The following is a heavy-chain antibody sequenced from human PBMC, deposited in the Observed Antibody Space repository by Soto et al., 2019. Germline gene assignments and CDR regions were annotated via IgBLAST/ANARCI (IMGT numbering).Heavy chain of an antibody. V-gene: IGHV4-4*02. CDR2: IYHSGIT. CDR3: AGARTRVLWLGWFDP. D-gene: IGHD3-10*01. Sequence: QVQLQESGPGLVKPSGTLSLTCAVSGGSISSSNWWSWVRQPPGKGLEWIGEIYHSGITNYNPSLKSRVTMSVDKSKNQFALRLSSVTASDTAVYYCAGARTRVLWLGWFDPWGQGTQVTVSS. CDR1: GGSISSSNW. J-gene: IGHJ5*02.